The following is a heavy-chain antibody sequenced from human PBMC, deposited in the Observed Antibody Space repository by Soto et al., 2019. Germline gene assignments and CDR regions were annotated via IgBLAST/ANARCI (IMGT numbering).Heavy chain of an antibody. CDR1: GYNLSAYF. Sequence: ASVKVSCKVSGYNLSAYFNNWVRQAPGQGLEWLGWINTRSGDTKYAQKFQGRVTLTRDTSVRTAYLELSSLRSDDTAVYHCAILGYEETQAVDYWGRGT. J-gene: IGHJ4*02. CDR2: INTRSGDT. D-gene: IGHD2-2*01. CDR3: AILGYEETQAVDY. V-gene: IGHV1-2*02.